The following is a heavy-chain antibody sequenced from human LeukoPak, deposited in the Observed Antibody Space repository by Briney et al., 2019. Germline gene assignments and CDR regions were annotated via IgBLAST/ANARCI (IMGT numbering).Heavy chain of an antibody. V-gene: IGHV3-30*18. Sequence: GGSLSLSCAASGITFSSYGMHWVRPAPGKGLEVVAVISYDGSNKYYAGSVKGRFTISRDNSKNTLYLQMNSLRAEDTAVYYCAKVGGYEELGDVWGKGTTVTVSS. CDR2: ISYDGSNK. CDR1: GITFSSYG. D-gene: IGHD7-27*01. J-gene: IGHJ6*04. CDR3: AKVGGYEELGDV.